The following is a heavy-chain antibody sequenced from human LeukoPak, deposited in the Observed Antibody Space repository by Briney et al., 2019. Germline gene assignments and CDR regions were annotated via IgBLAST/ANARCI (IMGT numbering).Heavy chain of an antibody. D-gene: IGHD3-10*01. CDR3: ARRRSTGDSNWLDP. J-gene: IGHJ5*02. CDR1: GGSISIYY. Sequence: SETLSLTCTVSGGSISIYYWSWIRQPPGKGLEWIGYIYYSGSTNYNPSLKSRVTISIDTSKDQFSLKLTSVTAADTAVYYCARRRSTGDSNWLDPWGQGTLVTVSS. CDR2: IYYSGST. V-gene: IGHV4-59*08.